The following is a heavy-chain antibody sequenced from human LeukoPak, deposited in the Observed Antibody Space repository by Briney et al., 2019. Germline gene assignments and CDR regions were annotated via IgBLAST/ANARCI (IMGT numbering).Heavy chain of an antibody. CDR2: IIPIFGTA. CDR3: ASPARPWNYAWYYYYYYMDV. CDR1: GGTFSSCA. J-gene: IGHJ6*03. Sequence: SVKVSCKASGGTFSSCAISWVRQAPGQGLEWMGGIIPIFGTANYAQKFQGRVTITMDESASTAYMELSSLRSENTAVYYCASPARPWNYAWYYYYYYMDVWGKGTTVTVSS. D-gene: IGHD1-7*01. V-gene: IGHV1-69*05.